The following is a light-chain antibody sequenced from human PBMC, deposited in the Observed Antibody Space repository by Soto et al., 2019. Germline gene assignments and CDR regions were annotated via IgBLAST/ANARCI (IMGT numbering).Light chain of an antibody. CDR1: QTVNSK. CDR2: GAS. J-gene: IGKJ5*01. CDR3: QQYNNWPPIT. V-gene: IGKV3-15*01. Sequence: EIVMTQSPATVSVSQGERASLSCRASQTVNSKMAWYQQKPGQGPRLLIYGASTRATGIPARFSGSGSGTEFTLTISSLQSEDFAVYYCQQYNNWPPITFGQGTRLE.